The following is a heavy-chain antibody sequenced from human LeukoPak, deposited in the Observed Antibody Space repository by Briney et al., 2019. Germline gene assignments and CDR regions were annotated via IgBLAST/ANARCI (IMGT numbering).Heavy chain of an antibody. D-gene: IGHD2-15*01. CDR1: GDSMSSSRYS. CDR2: IYHGGST. Sequence: PSETLSLTCDVSGDSMSSSRYSWSWIRQPPGKGLEWIGYIYHGGSTHYNPSLKSRVTISVDRSKKQFSLNLSSVTAADTAVYYSARMVVDVTRWFDPWGQGTLVTVSS. CDR3: ARMVVDVTRWFDP. V-gene: IGHV4-30-2*01. J-gene: IGHJ5*02.